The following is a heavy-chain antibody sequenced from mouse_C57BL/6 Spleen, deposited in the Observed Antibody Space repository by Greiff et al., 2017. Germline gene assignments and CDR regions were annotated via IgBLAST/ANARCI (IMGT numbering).Heavy chain of an antibody. J-gene: IGHJ4*01. D-gene: IGHD1-1*01. Sequence: VKLMESGAELVKPGASVKLSCKASGYTFTEYTIHWVKQRSGQGLGWIGWFYPGSGSIKYNEKFKDKATLTADKSSSTVYMELSRLTSEDSAVYCCARHEDPLYYYGSSYYAMDYWGQGTSVTVS. V-gene: IGHV1-62-2*01. CDR3: ARHEDPLYYYGSSYYAMDY. CDR1: GYTFTEYT. CDR2: FYPGSGSI.